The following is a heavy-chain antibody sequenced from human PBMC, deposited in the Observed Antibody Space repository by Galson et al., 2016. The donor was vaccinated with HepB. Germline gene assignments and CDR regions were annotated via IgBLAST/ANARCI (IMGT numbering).Heavy chain of an antibody. CDR2: INVENGHT. CDR3: ARGVGLHSTSAAFDF. CDR1: GYTFTSDA. V-gene: IGHV1-3*01. J-gene: IGHJ4*02. D-gene: IGHD6-6*01. Sequence: SVKVSCKASGYTFTSDAIHWLRQAPGQRPEWMGWINVENGHTKYSQKFQGRVTINRDTSASTAFMELSRLRSEDTSVYYCARGVGLHSTSAAFDFWGQGTLVTVSS.